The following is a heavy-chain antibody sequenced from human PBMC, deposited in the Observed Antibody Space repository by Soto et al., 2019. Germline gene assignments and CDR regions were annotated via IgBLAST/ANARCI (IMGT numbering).Heavy chain of an antibody. CDR1: GDSIRTTHSY. CDR2: IHYSGST. J-gene: IGHJ4*02. Sequence: SETLSLTRPVSGDSIRTTHSYWAWIRQSPGKGLEWIGNIHYSGSTYYMPSLRSRVTLSVDTSKNQFSLRLTSVTAEDTAVYYCARHEGKGNVWPLDYWGQGILVIVSS. CDR3: ARHEGKGNVWPLDY. D-gene: IGHD2-8*01. V-gene: IGHV4-39*01.